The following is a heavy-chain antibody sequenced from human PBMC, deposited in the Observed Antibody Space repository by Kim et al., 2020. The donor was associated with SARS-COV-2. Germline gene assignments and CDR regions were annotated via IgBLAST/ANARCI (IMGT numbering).Heavy chain of an antibody. CDR3: ARAAEVLRYFDWLLPPPYYFDY. D-gene: IGHD3-9*01. J-gene: IGHJ4*02. CDR1: GYSFTSYW. V-gene: IGHV5-51*01. CDR2: IYPGDSDT. Sequence: GESLKISCKGSGYSFTSYWIGWVRQMPGKGLEWMGIIYPGDSDTRYSPSFQGQVTISADKSISTAYLQWSSLKASDTAMYYCARAAEVLRYFDWLLPPPYYFDYWGQGTLVTVSS.